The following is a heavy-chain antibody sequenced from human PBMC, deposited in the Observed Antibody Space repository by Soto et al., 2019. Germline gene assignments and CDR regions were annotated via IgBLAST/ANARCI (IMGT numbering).Heavy chain of an antibody. Sequence: PSETLSLTCAVYGGSFSGYYWSWIRQPPGKGPEWIGEINHSGSTNYNPSLKSRVTISVDTSKNQFSLKLSSVTAADTAVYYCAVLSGYCSGGSCYPGAFDIWGQGTMVTVPS. J-gene: IGHJ3*02. CDR1: GGSFSGYY. CDR3: AVLSGYCSGGSCYPGAFDI. V-gene: IGHV4-34*01. D-gene: IGHD2-15*01. CDR2: INHSGST.